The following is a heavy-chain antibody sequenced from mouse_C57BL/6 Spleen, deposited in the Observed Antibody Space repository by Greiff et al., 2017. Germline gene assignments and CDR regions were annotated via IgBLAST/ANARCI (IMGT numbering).Heavy chain of an antibody. Sequence: VQLQQSGAELVKPGASVKLSCTASGFNIKDYYMHWVKQRTEQGLEWIGRIAPEDGETKYAPKFQGKATITADTSSNTAYLQLSSLTSEDTAVYYCASLFITTVVAGNFDYWGQGTTLTVSS. D-gene: IGHD1-1*01. CDR2: IAPEDGET. CDR3: ASLFITTVVAGNFDY. V-gene: IGHV14-2*01. J-gene: IGHJ2*01. CDR1: GFNIKDYY.